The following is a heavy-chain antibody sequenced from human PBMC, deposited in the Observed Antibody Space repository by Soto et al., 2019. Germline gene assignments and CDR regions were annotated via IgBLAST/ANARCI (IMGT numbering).Heavy chain of an antibody. J-gene: IGHJ4*02. CDR1: GFSLSTSGVG. CDR2: IYWNDDK. D-gene: IGHD2-15*01. V-gene: IGHV2-5*01. CDR3: AHRLNCSGGSCYDPWFDY. Sequence: HINFSRSGPTLVKPTQTLTLTCTFSGFSLSTSGVGVGWIRQPPGKALEWLALIYWNDDKRYSPSLKSRLTITKDTSKNQVVLTMTNMDPVDTATYYCAHRLNCSGGSCYDPWFDYWGQGTLVTVSS.